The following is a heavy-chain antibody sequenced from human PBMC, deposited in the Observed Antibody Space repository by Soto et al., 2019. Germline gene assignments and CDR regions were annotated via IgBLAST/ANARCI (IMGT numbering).Heavy chain of an antibody. CDR2: ISGSGGST. CDR3: AKDREWFGELFSLFDP. CDR1: GFTFSSYA. V-gene: IGHV3-23*01. Sequence: VQLLESGGGLVQPGGSLRLSCAASGFTFSSYAMSWVRQAPGKGLEWVSAISGSGGSTYYADSVKGRFTISRDNSKNTLYLQMNSLRAEDTAVYYCAKDREWFGELFSLFDPWGQGTLVTVSS. D-gene: IGHD3-10*01. J-gene: IGHJ5*02.